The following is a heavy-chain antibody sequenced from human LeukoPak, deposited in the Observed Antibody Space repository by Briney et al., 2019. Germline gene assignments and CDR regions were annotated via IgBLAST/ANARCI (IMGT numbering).Heavy chain of an antibody. CDR1: GFTFSSYA. Sequence: GGSLRLSCAASGFTFSSYAMSWVRQAPGKGLEWVSAISGSGGSTYYADSVMGRFTISRDNSKNTLYLQMNSLRAEDTAVYYCAKDFYGSGSYYNWFDPWGQGTLVTVSS. D-gene: IGHD3-10*01. CDR2: ISGSGGST. J-gene: IGHJ5*02. CDR3: AKDFYGSGSYYNWFDP. V-gene: IGHV3-23*01.